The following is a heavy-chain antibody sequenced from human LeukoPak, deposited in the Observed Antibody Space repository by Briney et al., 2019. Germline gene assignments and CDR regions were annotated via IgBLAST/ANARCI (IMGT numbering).Heavy chain of an antibody. CDR3: AKAASSSCPSYQYGMDV. Sequence: GGSLRLSCAASGFIFSSYSMSWVRQAPGKGLEWVSVITGSGKNTYYADSVKGRFTISKDNSKNTVYLQMNDLRVDDTAVYYCAKAASSSCPSYQYGMDVWGKGTTVTVSS. CDR1: GFIFSSYS. J-gene: IGHJ6*04. CDR2: ITGSGKNT. D-gene: IGHD6-13*01. V-gene: IGHV3-23*01.